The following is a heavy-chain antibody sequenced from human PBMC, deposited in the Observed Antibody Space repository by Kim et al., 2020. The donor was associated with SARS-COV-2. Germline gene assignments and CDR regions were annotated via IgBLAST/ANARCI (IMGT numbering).Heavy chain of an antibody. J-gene: IGHJ5*02. D-gene: IGHD3-10*01. V-gene: IGHV1-18*04. CDR1: GYTFTSYG. CDR2: ISAYNGNT. Sequence: ASVKVSCKASGYTFTSYGISWVRQAPGQGLEWMGWISAYNGNTNYAQKLQGRVTMTTDTSTSTAYMELRSLRSDDTAMYYCARARVVRGVIMGYWFDPWGQGTLVTVSS. CDR3: ARARVVRGVIMGYWFDP.